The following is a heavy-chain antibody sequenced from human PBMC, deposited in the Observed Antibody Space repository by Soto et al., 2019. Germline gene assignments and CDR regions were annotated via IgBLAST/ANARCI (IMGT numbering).Heavy chain of an antibody. Sequence: PGGSLRLSCAASGFTFSNYDMDWVRQAPGKGLEWVSYISSSSRTIYYADSVKGRFTISRDNAKNSLYLQMNSLRAEDTAVYYFARERYCSSTSCYVGYFQHWGQGTLVTVSS. CDR2: ISSSSRTI. D-gene: IGHD2-2*01. CDR1: GFTFSNYD. V-gene: IGHV3-48*01. CDR3: ARERYCSSTSCYVGYFQH. J-gene: IGHJ1*01.